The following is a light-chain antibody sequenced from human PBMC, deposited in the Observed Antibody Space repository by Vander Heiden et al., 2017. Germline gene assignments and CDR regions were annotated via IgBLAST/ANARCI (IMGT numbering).Light chain of an antibody. CDR1: QSDLLSTNNKNY. Sequence: DTVMTQSPHPLAVSLGERATPNCKTTQSDLLSTNNKNYLAWYQQKPGQPPKLLIYWASTRETGVPDRFSGSGSGTDFTLTISSLQAEDVAVYYCQQYYSRFRRFGQGTKVEFK. J-gene: IGKJ1*01. CDR2: WAS. CDR3: QQYYSRFRR. V-gene: IGKV4-1*01.